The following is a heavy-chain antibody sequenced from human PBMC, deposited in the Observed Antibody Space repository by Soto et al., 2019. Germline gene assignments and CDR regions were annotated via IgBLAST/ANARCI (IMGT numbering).Heavy chain of an antibody. CDR2: ISTYKGVT. V-gene: IGHV1-18*04. J-gene: IGHJ4*02. Sequence: QVQLVQSETEVMKPGASVKVSCKTSGYTFTNYDIGWVRQAPGQGLEWMGWISTYKGVTEYAQKFQGRVTITADTDTSTSYMELRCLKSDDTAVYFCVRVVVVPNYARTADYWGQGTLVTVSS. D-gene: IGHD2-15*01. CDR1: GYTFTNYD. CDR3: VRVVVVPNYARTADY.